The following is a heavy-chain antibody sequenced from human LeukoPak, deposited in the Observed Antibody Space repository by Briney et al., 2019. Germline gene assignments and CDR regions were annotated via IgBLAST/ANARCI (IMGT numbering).Heavy chain of an antibody. CDR2: IYHSGST. CDR3: ARGHSGYEH. D-gene: IGHD5-12*01. Sequence: SETLSLTCAVSGYSISSGYYWGWIRQPPGKGLEWIGSIYHSGSTYYNPSLKSRVTISVDTSENQFSLKLSSVTAADTAVYYCARGHSGYEHWGQGTLVTVSS. J-gene: IGHJ4*02. V-gene: IGHV4-38-2*01. CDR1: GYSISSGYY.